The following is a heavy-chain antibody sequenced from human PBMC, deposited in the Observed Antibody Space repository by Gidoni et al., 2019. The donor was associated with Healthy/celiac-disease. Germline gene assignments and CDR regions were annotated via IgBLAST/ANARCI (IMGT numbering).Heavy chain of an antibody. CDR2: ISYDGSNK. CDR1: GFTFSSYG. V-gene: IGHV3-30-3*01. Sequence: QVQLVESGGGVVPPGRSLRLSCAASGFTFSSYGMHWVRPAPGKGLEWVAVISYDGSNKYYADSVKGRFTISRDNSKNTLYLQMNSLRAEDTAVYYCARSPYYYGSGSYFDYWGQGTLVTVSS. D-gene: IGHD3-10*01. J-gene: IGHJ4*02. CDR3: ARSPYYYGSGSYFDY.